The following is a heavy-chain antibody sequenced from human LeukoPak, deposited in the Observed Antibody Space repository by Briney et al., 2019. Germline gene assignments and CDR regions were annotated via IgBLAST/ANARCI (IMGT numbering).Heavy chain of an antibody. J-gene: IGHJ6*03. D-gene: IGHD4-11*01. CDR1: GYTFTSYY. Sequence: GASVKVSCKASGYTFTSYYMHWVRQAPGQGLEWMGVINPSGGSTSYAQKFQGRVTMTRDMSTSTVYMELSSLRSDDTAVYYCARDSMSVTTGTITEYYYYMDVWGKGTTVTVSS. CDR3: ARDSMSVTTGTITEYYYYMDV. CDR2: INPSGGST. V-gene: IGHV1-46*01.